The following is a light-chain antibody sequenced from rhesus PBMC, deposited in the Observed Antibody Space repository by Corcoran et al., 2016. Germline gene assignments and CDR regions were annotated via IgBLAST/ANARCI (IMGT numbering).Light chain of an antibody. Sequence: DIQMTQSPSSLSASVGDTVTITCRASQGISSWLAWYQQKPGKAPKLLIYKASSLESGVPSRFSGSGSGTDFTLTISSLQSEEFATYYCQQYSSRWTFGQGTKVEIK. CDR3: QQYSSRWT. CDR2: KAS. V-gene: IGKV1-22*01. J-gene: IGKJ1*01. CDR1: QGISSW.